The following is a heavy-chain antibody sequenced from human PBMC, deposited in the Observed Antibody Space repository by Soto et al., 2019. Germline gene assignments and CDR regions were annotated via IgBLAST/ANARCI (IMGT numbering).Heavy chain of an antibody. D-gene: IGHD2-21*02. CDR2: INSDGSST. CDR3: ARDLTVVTRGSFGMDV. J-gene: IGHJ6*02. CDR1: GFTFSSYW. Sequence: GVLRLSCPDSGFTFSSYWMRWVRQAPGKGLVWVSRINSDGSSTSYADSVKGRFTISRDNAKNTLYLQMNSLRAEDTAVYYCARDLTVVTRGSFGMDVWGQGTTVTVSS. V-gene: IGHV3-74*01.